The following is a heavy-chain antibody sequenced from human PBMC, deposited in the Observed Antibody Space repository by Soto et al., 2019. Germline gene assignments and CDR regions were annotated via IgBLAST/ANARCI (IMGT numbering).Heavy chain of an antibody. D-gene: IGHD2-21*02. Sequence: GGSLSLSCAASGFTFSSYAMSWVRQAPGKGLEWVSAISGSGGSTYYADSVKGRFTISRDNSKNTLYLQMNSLRAEDTAVYYCAKGSGLYCGGDCYADYWGQGTLVTVSS. V-gene: IGHV3-23*01. J-gene: IGHJ4*02. CDR1: GFTFSSYA. CDR2: ISGSGGST. CDR3: AKGSGLYCGGDCYADY.